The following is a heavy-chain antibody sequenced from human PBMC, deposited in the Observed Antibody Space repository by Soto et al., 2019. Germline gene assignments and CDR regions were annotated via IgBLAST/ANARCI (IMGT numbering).Heavy chain of an antibody. D-gene: IGHD4-4*01. CDR3: TKEHSNYPDNWFDP. CDR2: IDSGGGST. J-gene: IGHJ5*02. CDR1: GFSFSNYA. Sequence: EVQLLVSGGGSVQPGGSLRLSCAASGFSFSNYAMSWVRQAPGTGLEWVSAIDSGGGSTYYAASVKGRFSISRDNSMSTLYLQMNSLRAEDTAIYYCTKEHSNYPDNWFDPWGQGTLVTVSS. V-gene: IGHV3-23*01.